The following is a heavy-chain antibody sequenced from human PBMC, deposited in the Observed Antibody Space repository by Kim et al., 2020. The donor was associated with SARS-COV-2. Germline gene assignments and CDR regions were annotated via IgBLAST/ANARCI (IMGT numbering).Heavy chain of an antibody. J-gene: IGHJ4*02. D-gene: IGHD3-3*01. Sequence: CAQKFQSRVTITADKSTSTAYMGLSSLRSEDTAVYYCARDFWSGYYVFDYWGQGTLVTVSS. V-gene: IGHV1-69*04. CDR3: ARDFWSGYYVFDY.